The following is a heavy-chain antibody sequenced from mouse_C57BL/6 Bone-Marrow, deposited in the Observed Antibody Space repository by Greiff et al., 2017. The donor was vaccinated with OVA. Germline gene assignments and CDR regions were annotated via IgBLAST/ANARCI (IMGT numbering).Heavy chain of an antibody. CDR3: TTPFTTGNY. CDR1: GFNIKDDY. Sequence: VQLQHSGAELVRPGASVKLSCTASGFNIKDDYMHWVKQRPEQGLEWIGWIDPENGDTEYASKFQGKATITADTSSNTAYLQLSSLTSEDTAVYYCTTPFTTGNYWGQGTTLTVSS. J-gene: IGHJ2*01. V-gene: IGHV14-4*01. CDR2: IDPENGDT. D-gene: IGHD1-1*01.